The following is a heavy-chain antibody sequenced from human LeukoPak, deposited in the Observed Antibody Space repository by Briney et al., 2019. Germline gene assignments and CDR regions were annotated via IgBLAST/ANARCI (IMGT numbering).Heavy chain of an antibody. Sequence: KPSETLSLTCAVYVGSFSGYYWSWIRQPPGKGLEWIGEINHSGSTNYNPSLKNRVTMSVDTSKNRFFLKLNSVTAADTAVYYCVRKGGRLDAEYWGQGNLVTVSS. V-gene: IGHV4-34*01. CDR3: VRKGGRLDAEY. CDR2: INHSGST. D-gene: IGHD6-25*01. CDR1: VGSFSGYY. J-gene: IGHJ4*02.